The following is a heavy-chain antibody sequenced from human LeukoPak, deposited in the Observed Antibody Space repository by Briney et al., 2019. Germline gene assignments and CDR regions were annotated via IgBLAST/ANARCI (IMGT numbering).Heavy chain of an antibody. CDR3: AKDGVGTQPYYMDV. J-gene: IGHJ6*03. CDR2: IRYDGSNK. D-gene: IGHD3-10*01. CDR1: GFTFSTFA. V-gene: IGHV3-30*02. Sequence: GGSLRLSCAASGFTFSTFAMIWVRQAPAKGLEWVAFIRYDGSNKYYADSVKGRFTISRDNSKNTLYLQMNSLRAEDTAVYYCAKDGVGTQPYYMDVWGKGTTVTISS.